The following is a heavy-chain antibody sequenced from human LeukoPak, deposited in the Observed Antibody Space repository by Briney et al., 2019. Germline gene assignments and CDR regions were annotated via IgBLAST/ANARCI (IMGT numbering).Heavy chain of an antibody. J-gene: IGHJ4*02. V-gene: IGHV3-48*02. Sequence: GGSLRLSCAASGFTFSSFTMNWVRQAPGKGLEWVSTVSDTGNIHYSDSVKGRFTISRDNAKNSLYLQMNSLRDEDTAVYYCARDGLHTAHFDYWGQGTPVTVSS. CDR1: GFTFSSFT. D-gene: IGHD5-18*01. CDR3: ARDGLHTAHFDY. CDR2: VSDTGNI.